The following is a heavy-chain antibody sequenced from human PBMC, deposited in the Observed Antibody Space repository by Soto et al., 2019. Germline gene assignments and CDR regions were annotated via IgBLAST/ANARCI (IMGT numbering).Heavy chain of an antibody. CDR1: GVSINSGGYY. D-gene: IGHD1-1*01. CDR3: ARGSQLERDALDI. J-gene: IGHJ3*02. Sequence: QVQLQESGPGLVKPSQTLSLTCSVSGVSINSGGYYWSWLRHHPGKGLEWIGYIYYTGHTFYNAPLKSRVAMSLDTSENQFSLKLSSVTAADTAVYYCARGSQLERDALDIWGQGTMVTVSS. V-gene: IGHV4-31*03. CDR2: IYYTGHT.